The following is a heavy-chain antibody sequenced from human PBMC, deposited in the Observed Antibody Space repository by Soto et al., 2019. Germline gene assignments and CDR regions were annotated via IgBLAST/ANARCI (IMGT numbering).Heavy chain of an antibody. CDR1: GYTLSDYY. Sequence: QVQLVQSGAEVKKPGASVTVSCKASGYTLSDYYVQWVRQAPGQGLEWMGWINPNSGDPNYAQKFQGRVTMTRDTSFNTAYMGLRWLRSEDTAVYYCTREGGGIAAAGAGNDAFDIWGQGTKVTVSS. CDR2: INPNSGDP. J-gene: IGHJ3*02. CDR3: TREGGGIAAAGAGNDAFDI. V-gene: IGHV1-2*02. D-gene: IGHD6-13*01.